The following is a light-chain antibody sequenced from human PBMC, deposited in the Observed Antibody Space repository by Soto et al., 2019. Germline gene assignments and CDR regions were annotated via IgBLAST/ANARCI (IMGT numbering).Light chain of an antibody. CDR1: QGIRHY. CDR3: QQRADWPIT. Sequence: DIQVNQSPSSLSSSLGDGVTITCRASQGIRHYLAWYQQKPGKVPKLLIYEASNLQSGVPSRFRGGGSGTEFTLTISSLEPDDFAVYYCQQRADWPITFGQGTRLEIK. J-gene: IGKJ5*01. V-gene: IGKV1-27*01. CDR2: EAS.